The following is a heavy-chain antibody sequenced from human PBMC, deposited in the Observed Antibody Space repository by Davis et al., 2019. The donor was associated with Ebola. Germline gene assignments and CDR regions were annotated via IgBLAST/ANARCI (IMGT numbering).Heavy chain of an antibody. CDR2: IYSGGST. J-gene: IGHJ4*02. CDR3: ARGGVWEPLDY. V-gene: IGHV3-53*01. CDR1: RFTVNSNY. Sequence: PGGSLRLSCAASRFTVNSNYMGWVRQAPGKGLEWVSVIYSGGSTYYADSVKGRFTISRDNSKNTLYLQMNSLRAEDTAVYYCARGGVWEPLDYWGQGTLVTVSS. D-gene: IGHD1-26*01.